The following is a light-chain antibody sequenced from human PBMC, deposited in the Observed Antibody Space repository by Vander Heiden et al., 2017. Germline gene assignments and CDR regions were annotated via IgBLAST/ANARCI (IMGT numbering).Light chain of an antibody. CDR2: GNF. V-gene: IGLV1-40*01. Sequence: SVLTQPPSVSGAPGQRVTISCTGSSSNIGAGLDIHWYRHLPGTAPKLLIYGNFKRPSGVPDRFSGSKSGTSASLAVTGLQAEDEADYYCQSYDNSLKSVVFGGGTKLTVL. CDR1: SSNIGAGLD. J-gene: IGLJ2*01. CDR3: QSYDNSLKSVV.